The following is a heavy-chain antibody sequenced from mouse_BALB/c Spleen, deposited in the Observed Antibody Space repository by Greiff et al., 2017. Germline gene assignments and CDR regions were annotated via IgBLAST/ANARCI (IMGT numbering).Heavy chain of an antibody. CDR3: ARVYYRYDEAWFAY. V-gene: IGHV8-11*01. CDR1: GFSLSTYGIG. J-gene: IGHJ3*01. Sequence: QVTLKVSGPGILQPSQTLSLTCSFSGFSLSTYGIGVGWIRQPSGKGLEWLAHIWWNDNKYYNTALKSRLTISKDTSNNQVFLKIASVDTADTATYYCARVYYRYDEAWFAYWGQGTLVTVSA. D-gene: IGHD2-14*01. CDR2: IWWNDNK.